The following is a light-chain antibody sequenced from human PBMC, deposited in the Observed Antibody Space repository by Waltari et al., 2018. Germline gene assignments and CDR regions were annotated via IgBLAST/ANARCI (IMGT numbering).Light chain of an antibody. J-gene: IGLJ3*02. CDR2: GQD. Sequence: SSELTHDPAVSVALGQTVSLTCQGDGLSSYYASWYQQRPGQAPIPILYGQDNRPSGSPDRFAGSTSGNTASLTITGAQAEDEADYYCLSRDTTSTRVFGGGTRLTV. CDR3: LSRDTTSTRV. V-gene: IGLV3-19*01. CDR1: GLSSYY.